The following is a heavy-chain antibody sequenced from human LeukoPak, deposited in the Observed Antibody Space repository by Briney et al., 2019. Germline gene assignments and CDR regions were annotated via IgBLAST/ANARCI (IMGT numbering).Heavy chain of an antibody. V-gene: IGHV4-30-4*01. CDR3: ARAPGYCSGGSCYDHDAFDI. J-gene: IGHJ3*02. D-gene: IGHD2-15*01. Sequence: PSETLSLTCTVSGGSISSGDYYWSWIRQPPGKGLEWIGYIYYSGSTYYNPSLKSRVTISVDTSKNQFSLKLSSVTAADTAVYHCARAPGYCSGGSCYDHDAFDIWGQGTMVTVSS. CDR1: GGSISSGDYY. CDR2: IYYSGST.